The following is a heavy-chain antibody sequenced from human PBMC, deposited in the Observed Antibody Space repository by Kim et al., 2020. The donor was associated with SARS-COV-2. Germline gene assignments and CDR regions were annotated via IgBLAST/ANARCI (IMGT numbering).Heavy chain of an antibody. D-gene: IGHD4-17*01. Sequence: DAVKGRFTISRDNSKNTLYLQMNSLRAEDTAVYYCAKNPVWGDYVGYFDYWGQGTLVTVSS. J-gene: IGHJ4*02. V-gene: IGHV3-30*02. CDR3: AKNPVWGDYVGYFDY.